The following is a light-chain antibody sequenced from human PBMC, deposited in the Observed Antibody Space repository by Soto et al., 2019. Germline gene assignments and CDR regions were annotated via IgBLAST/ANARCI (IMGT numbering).Light chain of an antibody. CDR3: CSYAGSYIYV. CDR2: EVS. J-gene: IGLJ1*01. Sequence: QSALTQPASVSGSPGQSITISCTGTSNDVGSYNLVSWYQQHPGKAPKLMIYEVSKRPSGVSNRFSGSKSGNTASLTISGLQAEDEADYYCCSYAGSYIYVFGTGTKVT. CDR1: SNDVGSYNL. V-gene: IGLV2-23*02.